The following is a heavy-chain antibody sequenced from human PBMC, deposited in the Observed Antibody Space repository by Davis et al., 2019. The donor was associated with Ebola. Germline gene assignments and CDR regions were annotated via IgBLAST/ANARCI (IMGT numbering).Heavy chain of an antibody. CDR1: GYSFTSYW. Sequence: GGSLRLSCRGSGYSFTSYWIGWVRQMPGKGLEWMGIIYPGDSDTRYSPSFQGQVTLSVDKSSTTAYLQWGSLKASDSAMYYCARQGGGSGRLTSFDYWGQGTLIIVSS. CDR3: ARQGGGSGRLTSFDY. D-gene: IGHD1-26*01. V-gene: IGHV5-51*01. J-gene: IGHJ4*02. CDR2: IYPGDSDT.